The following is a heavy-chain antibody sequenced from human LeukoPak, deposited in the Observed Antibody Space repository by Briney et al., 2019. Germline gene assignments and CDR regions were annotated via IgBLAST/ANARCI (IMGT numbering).Heavy chain of an antibody. V-gene: IGHV3-21*01. D-gene: IGHD6-19*01. Sequence: GGSLRLSCAASGFTFSSYSMNWVRQAPGKGLEWVSTISSSSSYIYYADSVKGRFTISRDNAKNSLYLQMNSLRAEDTAVYYCAREGAVAGDYWGQGTLVTVSS. J-gene: IGHJ4*02. CDR1: GFTFSSYS. CDR3: AREGAVAGDY. CDR2: ISSSSSYI.